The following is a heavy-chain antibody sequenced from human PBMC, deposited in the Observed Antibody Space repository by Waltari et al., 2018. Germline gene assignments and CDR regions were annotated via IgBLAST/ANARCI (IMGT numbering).Heavy chain of an antibody. D-gene: IGHD3-9*01. Sequence: QVQLVQSGAEVKKPGASVKVSCKASGYTFTSYGISWVRKAPGQGLEWMGWISAYNGNTNYAQKLQGRVTMTTDTSTSTAYMELRSLRSDDTAVYYCARTQYDILTGYVFDYWGQGTLVTVSS. CDR3: ARTQYDILTGYVFDY. CDR2: ISAYNGNT. CDR1: GYTFTSYG. J-gene: IGHJ4*02. V-gene: IGHV1-18*01.